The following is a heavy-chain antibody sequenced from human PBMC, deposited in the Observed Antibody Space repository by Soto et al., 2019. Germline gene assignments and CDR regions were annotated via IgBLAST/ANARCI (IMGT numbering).Heavy chain of an antibody. D-gene: IGHD3-9*01. CDR2: ISYDGSNK. J-gene: IGHJ6*02. CDR3: AKDGPIRYGMDV. CDR1: GFTFSSYG. Sequence: QVQLVESGGGVVQPGRSLRLSCAASGFTFSSYGMHWVRQAPGKGLEWVAVISYDGSNKYYADSVKGRFTISRDNSKNTLYLQMNSLRAEDTAVYYCAKDGPIRYGMDVRGQGTTVTVSS. V-gene: IGHV3-30*18.